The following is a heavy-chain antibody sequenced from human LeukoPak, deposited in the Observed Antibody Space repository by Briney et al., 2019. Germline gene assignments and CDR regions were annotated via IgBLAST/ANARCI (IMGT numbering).Heavy chain of an antibody. CDR3: ARVGIISEPTATFYFDY. CDR2: IFYTGST. J-gene: IGHJ4*02. CDR1: GGSLSSGSSY. Sequence: SETLSLTCTVSGGSLSSGSSYWSWIRQHPGKGLEWIGYIFYTGSTYYNPSLNSRINISVVTSKNQFSPQLSSVTAADTAVYYCARVGIISEPTATFYFDYWGQGTLVTVSS. D-gene: IGHD1-1*01. V-gene: IGHV4-31*03.